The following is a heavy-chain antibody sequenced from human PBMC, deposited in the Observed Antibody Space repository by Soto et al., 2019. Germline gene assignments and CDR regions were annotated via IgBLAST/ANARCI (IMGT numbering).Heavy chain of an antibody. V-gene: IGHV4-39*01. CDR3: ALTYGSGSYYTALGWFDP. CDR1: GGSISSSSYY. Sequence: PSETLSLTCTVSGGSISSSSYYWGWIRQPPGKGLEWIGSIYYSGSTYYNPSLKSRVTISVDTSKNQFSLKLSSVTAADTAVYYCALTYGSGSYYTALGWFDPWGQGTLVTVS. J-gene: IGHJ5*02. CDR2: IYYSGST. D-gene: IGHD3-10*01.